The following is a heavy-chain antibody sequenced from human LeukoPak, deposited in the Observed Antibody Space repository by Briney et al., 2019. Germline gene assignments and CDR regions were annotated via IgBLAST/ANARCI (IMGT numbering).Heavy chain of an antibody. CDR1: GDTLNNYA. CDR3: ATDPQGGKGGTSPRIYYYGMDV. J-gene: IGHJ6*02. Sequence: VASVKVSCKASGDTLNNYAFSWVRQAPGQGLEWMGGIIPNIGTTNYAQKFQGRVAITADKSTSTAYMELSSLRSEDTAVYYCATDPQGGKGGTSPRIYYYGMDVWGQGTTVTVSS. V-gene: IGHV1-69*06. CDR2: IIPNIGTT. D-gene: IGHD2-2*01.